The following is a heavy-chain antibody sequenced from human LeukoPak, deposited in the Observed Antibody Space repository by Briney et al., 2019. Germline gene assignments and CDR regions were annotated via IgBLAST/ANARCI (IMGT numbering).Heavy chain of an antibody. V-gene: IGHV3-33*01. CDR2: IWYNGSNK. D-gene: IGHD4-17*01. CDR1: GFTFSSFA. CDR3: SRGGYGDYNNWFDP. Sequence: SCAASGFTFSSFAMHWVRQAPGKGLEWVADIWYNGSNKYYEESVKGRFTISRDNSKNMLYLQLNSLRDEDTAVYYCSRGGYGDYNNWFDPWGQGTLVIVSS. J-gene: IGHJ5*02.